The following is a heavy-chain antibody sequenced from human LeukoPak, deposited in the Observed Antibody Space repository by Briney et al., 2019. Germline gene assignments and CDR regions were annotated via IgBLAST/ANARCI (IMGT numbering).Heavy chain of an antibody. CDR2: MQHDGIDK. CDR3: AQDIPIERIQGFGPGS. CDR1: GFTFSNFG. D-gene: IGHD3-10*01. V-gene: IGHV3-30*02. Sequence: GSLSFSCVVSGFTFSNFGMHWVRQAPGKGLEWVAFMQHDGIDKFYTDFVKGRFTISRDNSKSTLFLQMNSLTTEDTALYFCAQDIPIERIQGFGPGSWGQGTLVTVSS. J-gene: IGHJ5*02.